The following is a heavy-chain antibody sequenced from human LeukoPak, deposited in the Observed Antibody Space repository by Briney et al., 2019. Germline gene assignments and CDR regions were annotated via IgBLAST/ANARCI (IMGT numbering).Heavy chain of an antibody. Sequence: GGSLRLSCAASGFTLSSYEMQWVRQAPGKGLVWVSRISSDGSRAGYADSVKGRFTISRGNAKNTLYLQMNSLRAEDTAIYYCARELPREVTLDYWGQGTLVTVSS. J-gene: IGHJ4*02. V-gene: IGHV3-74*01. D-gene: IGHD2-21*02. CDR1: GFTLSSYE. CDR2: ISSDGSRA. CDR3: ARELPREVTLDY.